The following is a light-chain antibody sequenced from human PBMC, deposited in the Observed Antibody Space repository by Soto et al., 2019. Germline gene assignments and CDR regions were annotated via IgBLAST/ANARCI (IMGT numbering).Light chain of an antibody. CDR1: GSDAGGYNY. V-gene: IGLV2-14*01. CDR3: SSYTSSTTLGVL. CDR2: EVR. J-gene: IGLJ2*01. Sequence: QSALTQPASVSGSPGQSITISCTGTGSDAGGYNYVSWYQQHPGKAPKLMIYEVRNRPSGVSNRFSGSKSGNTDSLTISGLQAEDEAAYYCSSYTSSTTLGVLFGGGTKLTVL.